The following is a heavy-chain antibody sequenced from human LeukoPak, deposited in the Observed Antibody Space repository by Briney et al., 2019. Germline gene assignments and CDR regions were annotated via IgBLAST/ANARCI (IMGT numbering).Heavy chain of an antibody. CDR1: GFTFSTYS. CDR3: AKDRRIVVVTTHLDY. V-gene: IGHV3-48*01. D-gene: IGHD3-22*01. CDR2: ISNTGSPI. Sequence: GGSLRLSCAASGFTFSTYSMNWVRQAPGKGLEWVSYISNTGSPIYYADSVKGRFTISRDNSKNTLYLQMNSLRAEDTAVYYCAKDRRIVVVTTHLDYWGQGTLVTVSS. J-gene: IGHJ4*02.